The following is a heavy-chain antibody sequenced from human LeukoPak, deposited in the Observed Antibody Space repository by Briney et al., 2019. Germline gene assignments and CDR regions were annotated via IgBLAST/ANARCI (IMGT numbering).Heavy chain of an antibody. CDR2: IIPIFGTA. D-gene: IGHD1-20*01. J-gene: IGHJ5*02. V-gene: IGHV1-69*06. CDR3: ATPITGTANWFDP. Sequence: SVKVSCKASGGTFSSYAISWVRQAPGQGLEWMGGIIPIFGTANYAQKFQGRVTMTEDTSTDTAYMELSSLRSEDTAVYYCATPITGTANWFDPWGQGTLVTVSS. CDR1: GGTFSSYA.